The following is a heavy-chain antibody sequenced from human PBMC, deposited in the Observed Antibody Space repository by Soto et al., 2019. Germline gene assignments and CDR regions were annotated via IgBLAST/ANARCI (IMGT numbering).Heavy chain of an antibody. D-gene: IGHD3-10*01. CDR2: ISSSSSYT. J-gene: IGHJ4*02. Sequence: PGGSLRLSCAASGFTFSDYYMSWIRQAPGKGLEWVSYISSSSSYTNYADSVKGRFTISRDNAKNSLYLQMNSLRAEDTAVYYCARDITYYYGSGTAPFDYWGQGTLVTVSS. V-gene: IGHV3-11*05. CDR3: ARDITYYYGSGTAPFDY. CDR1: GFTFSDYY.